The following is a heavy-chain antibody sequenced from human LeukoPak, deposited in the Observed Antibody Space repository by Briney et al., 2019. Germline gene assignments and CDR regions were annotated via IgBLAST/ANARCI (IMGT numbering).Heavy chain of an antibody. V-gene: IGHV1-69*01. CDR3: ARATVSHRCLDY. J-gene: IGHJ4*02. D-gene: IGHD4-17*01. CDR2: IIPIFGTA. CDR1: GCTLLSYA. Sequence: GASVKVSCKASGCTLLSYAISRVRPAPGQGLAWMGGIIPIFGTANYARNFEGRVTITADESTSTAYMELSSLRSDDTAVYYCARATVSHRCLDYWGQGTLVTVSS.